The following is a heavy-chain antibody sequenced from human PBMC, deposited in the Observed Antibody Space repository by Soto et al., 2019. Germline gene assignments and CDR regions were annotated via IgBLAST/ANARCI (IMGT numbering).Heavy chain of an antibody. Sequence: ETLSLTCTVSGGSISTYYWNWIRQPPGKGLEWIGYLYYGGSTNYNPSLESRVTISLDTSKNQISLKLSSVTAADTAVYYCARGRDDYNGWYVDLWGRGSLVTVSS. V-gene: IGHV4-59*01. D-gene: IGHD4-4*01. CDR1: GGSISTYY. CDR3: ARGRDDYNGWYVDL. J-gene: IGHJ2*01. CDR2: LYYGGST.